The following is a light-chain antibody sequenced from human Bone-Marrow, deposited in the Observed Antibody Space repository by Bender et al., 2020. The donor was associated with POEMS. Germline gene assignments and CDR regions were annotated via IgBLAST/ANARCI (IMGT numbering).Light chain of an antibody. CDR2: DVS. J-gene: IGLJ3*02. CDR1: SNDIGSYNY. Sequence: QSALTQPGSVSASPGQSITISCTGSSNDIGSYNYVCWYQQHPGKAPKLIIYDVSKRPSGVPDRFSGFKSGNTASLTVSGLQAEDEADYYCSSYAGGNTWVFAGGTKLTVL. V-gene: IGLV2-8*01. CDR3: SSYAGGNTWV.